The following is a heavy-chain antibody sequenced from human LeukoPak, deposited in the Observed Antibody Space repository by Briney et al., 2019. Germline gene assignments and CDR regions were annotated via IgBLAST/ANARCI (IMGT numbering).Heavy chain of an antibody. J-gene: IGHJ5*02. CDR1: GGTFSSYA. CDR2: IIPIFGTA. D-gene: IGHD5-12*01. V-gene: IGHV1-69*13. CDR3: ARLGGYDSAWDWSDP. Sequence: GASVKVSCKASGGTFSSYAISWVRQAPGQGLEWMGGIIPIFGTANYAQKFQGRVTITADESTSTAYMELSSLRSEDTAVYYCARLGGYDSAWDWSDPWGQGTLVTVSS.